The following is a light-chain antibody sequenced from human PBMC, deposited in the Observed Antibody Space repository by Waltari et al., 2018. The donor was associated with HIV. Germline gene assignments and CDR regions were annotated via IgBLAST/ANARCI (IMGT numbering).Light chain of an antibody. Sequence: DIVMTQSPDSLAVSLGERATINCKSRQSVLYSSNMKNDLAWSQQKPGQPPKLLIYWASTRESGVPDRFSGSGSGTDFTLTISSLQAEDVAVYYCQQYDSTPRTFGQGTKVEIK. CDR1: QSVLYSSNMKND. CDR3: QQYDSTPRT. J-gene: IGKJ1*01. CDR2: WAS. V-gene: IGKV4-1*01.